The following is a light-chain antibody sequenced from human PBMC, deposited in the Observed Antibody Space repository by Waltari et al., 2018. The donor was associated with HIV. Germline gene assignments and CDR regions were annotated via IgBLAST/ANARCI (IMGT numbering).Light chain of an antibody. CDR3: QQYNSYPRT. CDR2: KAS. J-gene: IGKJ1*01. V-gene: IGKV1-5*03. CDR1: QSISSW. Sequence: DIQIIQSPSTLSASVGDRVTITFRDSQSISSWLAWYQQKPGTAPKLLMSKASNLETGAPSRFSGRGSGKAFTFNISSLQPDDFATYDCQQYNSYPRTFGQGTKVEIK.